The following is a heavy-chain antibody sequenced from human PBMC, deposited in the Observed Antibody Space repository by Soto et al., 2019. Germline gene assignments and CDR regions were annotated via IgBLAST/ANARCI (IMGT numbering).Heavy chain of an antibody. V-gene: IGHV3-9*03. D-gene: IGHD2-2*01. Sequence: EGQLVESGGGLVKPGRSLRLTYEGSGLTLHDHAMHWVRQAPGKGLEWVSGIDWNSDNIGYADSGKGRFTISRDNAKNSLYLKMNSLGAEDMAMYYCGKDIIPGGLDYWGQGTLVIVSS. CDR3: GKDIIPGGLDY. CDR1: GLTLHDHA. CDR2: IDWNSDNI. J-gene: IGHJ4*02.